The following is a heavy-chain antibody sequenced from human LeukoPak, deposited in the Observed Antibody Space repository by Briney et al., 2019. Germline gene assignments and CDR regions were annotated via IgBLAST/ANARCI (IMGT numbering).Heavy chain of an antibody. Sequence: ASVKVSCKASGYTFTYYYMHWVRQAPGQGLEWMGWINPNSGGTNYVQKFQGRVTMTRDTSISTAYMEVSSLKSDDTAMYYCARAKEWELKSAGWGQGTLVTVSS. D-gene: IGHD1-26*01. J-gene: IGHJ4*02. CDR2: INPNSGGT. CDR1: GYTFTYYY. CDR3: ARAKEWELKSAG. V-gene: IGHV1-2*02.